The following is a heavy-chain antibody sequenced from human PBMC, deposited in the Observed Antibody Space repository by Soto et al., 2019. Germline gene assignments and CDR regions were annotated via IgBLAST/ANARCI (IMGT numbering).Heavy chain of an antibody. V-gene: IGHV4-59*01. CDR3: AGCRGVITMVRENWFDP. Sequence: SETLSLTCTVSGGSISSYYWSWIRQPPGKGLEWIGYIYYSGSTNYNPSLKSRVTISVDTSKNQFSLKLSSVTAADTAGYYCAGCRGVITMVRENWFDPWGQGTLVTVSS. D-gene: IGHD3-10*01. CDR1: GGSISSYY. J-gene: IGHJ5*02. CDR2: IYYSGST.